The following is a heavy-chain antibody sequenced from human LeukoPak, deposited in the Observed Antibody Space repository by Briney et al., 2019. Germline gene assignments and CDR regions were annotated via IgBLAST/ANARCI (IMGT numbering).Heavy chain of an antibody. J-gene: IGHJ4*02. CDR1: GYTLTELS. CDR3: ARGPQGSGWYSDY. CDR2: FDPEDGET. V-gene: IGHV1-24*01. D-gene: IGHD6-19*01. Sequence: ASVKVSCKVSGYTLTELSMHWVRQAPGKGLEWMGSFDPEDGETIYAQKFQGRVTMTRDMSTSTVYMELSSLRSEDTAVYYCARGPQGSGWYSDYWGQGTLVTVSS.